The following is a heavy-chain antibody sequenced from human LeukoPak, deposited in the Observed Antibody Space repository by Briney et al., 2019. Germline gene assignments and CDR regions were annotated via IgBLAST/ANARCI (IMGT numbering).Heavy chain of an antibody. CDR3: ARMQLGAGAFDI. V-gene: IGHV4-61*01. D-gene: IGHD6-13*01. Sequence: PSETLSLTCTVSGGSVSSGSYYWSWIRQPPGKGLEWIGYIYYSGSTNYNPSLKSRVTISVDTSKNQFSLKLSSVTAEDTAVYYCARMQLGAGAFDIWGQGTMVTVSS. CDR2: IYYSGST. CDR1: GGSVSSGSYY. J-gene: IGHJ3*02.